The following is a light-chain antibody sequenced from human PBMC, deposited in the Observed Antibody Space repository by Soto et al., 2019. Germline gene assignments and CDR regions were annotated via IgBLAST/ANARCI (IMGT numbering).Light chain of an antibody. V-gene: IGLV2-23*01. CDR3: CSYAGSSAPYV. CDR2: EGS. CDR1: SSDVGSYNL. Sequence: QSVLTQPASVSGSPGQSITISCTGTSSDVGSYNLVSWYQQHPGKAPKLIIYEGSKRPSGVSNRFSGSKSGNTASLTTSGLQAEDEADYFCCSYAGSSAPYVFGTGTKVTVL. J-gene: IGLJ1*01.